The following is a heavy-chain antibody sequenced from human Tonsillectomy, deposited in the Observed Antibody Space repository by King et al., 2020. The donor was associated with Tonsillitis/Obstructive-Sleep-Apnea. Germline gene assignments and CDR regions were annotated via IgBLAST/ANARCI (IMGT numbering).Heavy chain of an antibody. D-gene: IGHD3-3*01. CDR2: IRGSGGST. J-gene: IGHJ6*03. CDR3: AKLGNLEWLGYFYYMDV. Sequence: EVQLVDSGGGLEQPGGSLRLSCVASGFTFSSYAMSWVRQAPGKGLECVSGIRGSGGSTYYADSVKGRFTISRDNSKNTLYRQMNSLRAEDTAVYYCAKLGNLEWLGYFYYMDVWGKGTTVTVSS. V-gene: IGHV3-23*04. CDR1: GFTFSSYA.